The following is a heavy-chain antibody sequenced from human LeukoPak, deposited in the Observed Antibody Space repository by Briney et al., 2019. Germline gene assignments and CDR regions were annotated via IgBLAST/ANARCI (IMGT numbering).Heavy chain of an antibody. D-gene: IGHD1-26*01. J-gene: IGHJ4*02. CDR1: GYAFTGYD. CDR2: MNPNTGDT. Sequence: GASVRVSCKASGYAFTGYDINWVRQATGRGRAWMGWMNPNTGDTGYAQNFQGRLTMTRNTSIDTAYMELSGQRSEDTAIYYCTRGSLSGSSRDYWGQGTLVTVS. CDR3: TRGSLSGSSRDY. V-gene: IGHV1-8*01.